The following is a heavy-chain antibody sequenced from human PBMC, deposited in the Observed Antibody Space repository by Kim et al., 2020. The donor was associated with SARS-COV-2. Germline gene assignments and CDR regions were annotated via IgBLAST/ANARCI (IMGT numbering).Heavy chain of an antibody. D-gene: IGHD5-12*01. J-gene: IGHJ4*02. Sequence: GGSLRLSCAASGFTFSSYSMNWVRQAPGKGLEWVSSISSSSSYIYYADSVKGRFTISRDNAKNSLYLQMNSLRAEDTAVYYCARDLAGDGYNHWGQGTLVTVSS. CDR2: ISSSSSYI. CDR3: ARDLAGDGYNH. CDR1: GFTFSSYS. V-gene: IGHV3-21*01.